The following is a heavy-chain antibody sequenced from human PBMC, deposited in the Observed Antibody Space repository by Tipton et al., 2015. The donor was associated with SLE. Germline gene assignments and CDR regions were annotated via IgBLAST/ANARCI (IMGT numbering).Heavy chain of an antibody. V-gene: IGHV4-61*01. CDR3: AKGPSFDY. CDR1: GGSVSSGSYY. Sequence: TLSLTCTVSGGSVSSGSYYWSWIRQPPGKGLEWIGYIYYSGSTNYNPSLKSRVTISVDTSKNQFSLKLSSVTAADTAVYYCAKGPSFDYWGQGTLVTVSS. J-gene: IGHJ4*02. CDR2: IYYSGST.